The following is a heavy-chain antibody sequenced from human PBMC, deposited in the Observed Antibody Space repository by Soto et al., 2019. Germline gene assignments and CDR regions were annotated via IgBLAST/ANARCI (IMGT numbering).Heavy chain of an antibody. V-gene: IGHV4-59*01. CDR3: ARDGGTTGMDV. Sequence: QVQLQESGPGLVKPSETLSLTCTVSGGSISSYYWSWIRQPPGKGLEFIGYIYYSGRTNYNPSLKSRVTISVDTSKNQFSLKLSSVTAADTAVYYCARDGGTTGMDVWGQGTTVSVSS. D-gene: IGHD4-17*01. CDR1: GGSISSYY. J-gene: IGHJ6*02. CDR2: IYYSGRT.